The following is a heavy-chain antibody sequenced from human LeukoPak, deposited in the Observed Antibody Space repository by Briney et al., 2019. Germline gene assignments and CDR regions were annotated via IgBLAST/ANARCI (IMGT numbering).Heavy chain of an antibody. CDR2: ISGSGGST. CDR3: AKDMGVDTAMVTSLYFGY. J-gene: IGHJ4*02. CDR1: GFTFSSYA. D-gene: IGHD5-18*01. Sequence: GGSLRLSCAASGFTFSSYAMSWVRQAPGKGLEWVSAISGSGGSTYYADSVKGRFTISRDNSKNTLYLQMNSLRAEDTAVYYCAKDMGVDTAMVTSLYFGYWGQGTLVTVSS. V-gene: IGHV3-23*01.